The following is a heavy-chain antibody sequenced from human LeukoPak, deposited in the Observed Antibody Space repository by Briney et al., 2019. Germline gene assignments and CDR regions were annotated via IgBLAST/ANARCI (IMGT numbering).Heavy chain of an antibody. Sequence: GGSLRLSCAASGFTFSSYAMHWVRQAPGKGLEWVALISFDGSDKSYGTSVKGRFTISRDNSKNTVSLRMNSLRVEDTGMYYCVKDLKGYEEVWGQGTLVTVSS. D-gene: IGHD5-12*01. CDR3: VKDLKGYEEV. V-gene: IGHV3-30*04. CDR1: GFTFSSYA. CDR2: ISFDGSDK. J-gene: IGHJ4*02.